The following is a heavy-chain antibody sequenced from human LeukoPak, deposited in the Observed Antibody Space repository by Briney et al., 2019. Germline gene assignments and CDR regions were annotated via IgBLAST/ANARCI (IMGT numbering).Heavy chain of an antibody. J-gene: IGHJ6*03. V-gene: IGHV4-38-2*02. CDR1: GYSIGSGYY. CDR3: ARDNWNSYYMDV. CDR2: MYHSGSA. D-gene: IGHD1-1*01. Sequence: PSETLSLTCTVSGYSIGSGYYWGWIRQPPGKGLEWIGSMYHSGSAYYYPSLKSRITISIDTSKNQFSLKLSSVTAADTAAYYCARDNWNSYYMDVWGKGTTVTVSS.